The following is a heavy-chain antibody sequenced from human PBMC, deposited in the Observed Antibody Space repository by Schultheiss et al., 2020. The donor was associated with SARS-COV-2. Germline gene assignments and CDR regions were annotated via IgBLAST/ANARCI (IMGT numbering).Heavy chain of an antibody. CDR3: ARGVGDISRGYYGTDAFDI. Sequence: GGSLRLSCGASGFTFSSYAMSWVRQAPGTGLEWVSGVSQTGDSTYYADSVKGRFTISRDNSKNTLYLQMNSLRAEDTAVYYCARGVGDISRGYYGTDAFDIWGQGTMVTVSS. CDR1: GFTFSSYA. V-gene: IGHV3-23*01. J-gene: IGHJ3*02. D-gene: IGHD3-22*01. CDR2: VSQTGDST.